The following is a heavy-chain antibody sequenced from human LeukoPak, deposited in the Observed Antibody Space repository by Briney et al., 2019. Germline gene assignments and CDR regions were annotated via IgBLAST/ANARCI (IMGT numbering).Heavy chain of an antibody. CDR1: GFTFSTYT. CDR2: ISAGSSYI. Sequence: GGSLRLSCAASGFTFSTYTMNWVRQAPGKGLEWVSSISAGSSYIYYADSLKGRFTISRDNAKNSLYLQMNSPRAEDTAVSYCAMSPHGVRGVTFDYWGQGTLVTVSS. V-gene: IGHV3-21*01. J-gene: IGHJ4*02. D-gene: IGHD3-10*01. CDR3: AMSPHGVRGVTFDY.